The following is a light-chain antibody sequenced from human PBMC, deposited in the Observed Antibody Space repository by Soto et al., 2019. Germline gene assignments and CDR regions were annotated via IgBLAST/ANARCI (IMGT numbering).Light chain of an antibody. CDR3: QQYHSAPWT. CDR1: QSVLYSSNNKNY. J-gene: IGKJ1*01. Sequence: DIVMTQSPDSLAVSLGERATINCKSSQSVLYSSNNKNYLAWYQQKPGQPPKLLIYWASTRESGVPDRFSGSGSGTDFTLTISSLQAEDVAVHYCQQYHSAPWTFGQGTKVEIK. CDR2: WAS. V-gene: IGKV4-1*01.